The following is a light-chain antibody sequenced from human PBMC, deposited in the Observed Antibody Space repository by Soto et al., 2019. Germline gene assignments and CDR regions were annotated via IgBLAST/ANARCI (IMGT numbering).Light chain of an antibody. V-gene: IGLV1-47*01. J-gene: IGLJ1*01. Sequence: QSVLTQPPSASGTPGQRVTISCSGSSSNIGSNYVYWYQQLPGTAPKLLIYRNNQRPSGVPDRFSGSKSGTSASLAISGLRSEDEADYYCAAWDDRLCGPNYVFGTGSKVTVL. CDR1: SSNIGSNY. CDR3: AAWDDRLCGPNYV. CDR2: RNN.